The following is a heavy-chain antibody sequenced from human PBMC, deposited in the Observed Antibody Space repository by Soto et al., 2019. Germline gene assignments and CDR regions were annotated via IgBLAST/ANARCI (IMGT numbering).Heavy chain of an antibody. CDR1: GFTVSTYC. D-gene: IGHD2-15*01. V-gene: IGHV3-30*18. CDR2: ISYDGSNK. J-gene: IGHJ5*02. CDR3: AKDYGYCSGGSCYSSGWFDP. Sequence: GGSLRVSCAVAGFTVSTYCVHWVSQAPGKGLEWVAVISYDGSNKYYADSVKGRFTISRDNSKNTLYLQVNSLRAEDTAVYYCAKDYGYCSGGSCYSSGWFDPWGQGTLVTVSS.